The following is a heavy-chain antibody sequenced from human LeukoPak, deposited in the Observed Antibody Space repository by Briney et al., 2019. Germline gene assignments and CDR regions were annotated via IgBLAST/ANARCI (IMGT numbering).Heavy chain of an antibody. D-gene: IGHD1-20*01. Sequence: ASVKVSCEASGDTFISDINWVRQATGQGLEWMGWMNAKCANTGYAPKFQGRVTMTRDTSIRTAYMELSGLRSEDTAVYYCARDVITGTGPWWFDPWGQGTLVTVSS. J-gene: IGHJ5*02. CDR3: ARDVITGTGPWWFDP. CDR1: GDTFISD. CDR2: MNAKCANT. V-gene: IGHV1-8*01.